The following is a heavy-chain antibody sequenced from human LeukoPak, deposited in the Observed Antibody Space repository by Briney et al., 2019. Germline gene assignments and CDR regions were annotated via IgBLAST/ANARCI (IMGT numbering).Heavy chain of an antibody. V-gene: IGHV1-18*01. CDR1: GYTFTSYG. CDR2: ISAYNGNT. D-gene: IGHD3-10*01. Sequence: ASVKVSCKASGYTFTSYGISWVRQAPGQGLEWMGWISAYNGNTNYAQKLQGRVTMTTDTSTSTAYMELRSLRSDDTAVYYCARGTTVRGVIIDYYYYGMDVWGQGTTVTVSS. J-gene: IGHJ6*02. CDR3: ARGTTVRGVIIDYYYYGMDV.